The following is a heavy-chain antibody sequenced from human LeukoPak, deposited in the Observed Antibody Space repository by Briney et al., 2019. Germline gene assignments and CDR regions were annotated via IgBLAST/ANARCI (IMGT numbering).Heavy chain of an antibody. J-gene: IGHJ2*01. D-gene: IGHD3-22*01. Sequence: GGSLRLSCAASGFTFSSYAVNWVRQAPGKGLEWVSGISGSGGRTYYADSVKGRFTISRDNSKNTLYLQLNSLRVEDTAIYYCAKDVTYSYDGSAYSSWWYFALWGRGTLVTVSS. CDR3: AKDVTYSYDGSAYSSWWYFAL. CDR2: ISGSGGRT. CDR1: GFTFSSYA. V-gene: IGHV3-23*01.